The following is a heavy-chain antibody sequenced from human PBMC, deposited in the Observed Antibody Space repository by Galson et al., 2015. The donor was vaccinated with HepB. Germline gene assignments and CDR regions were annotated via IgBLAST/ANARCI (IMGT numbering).Heavy chain of an antibody. CDR2: FYYTGNT. D-gene: IGHD2-2*01. V-gene: IGHV4-39*01. J-gene: IGHJ4*02. CDR1: GGSISSSSYY. Sequence: LSLTCTVSGGSISSSSYYWGWLRPPPGKGLEWIGSFYYTGNTHYNPSLKSRVTISGDTSKNQFSLKLNSVTAADTAVYYCARHESESKTYAADNWGQGTLVTVSS. CDR3: ARHESESKTYAADN.